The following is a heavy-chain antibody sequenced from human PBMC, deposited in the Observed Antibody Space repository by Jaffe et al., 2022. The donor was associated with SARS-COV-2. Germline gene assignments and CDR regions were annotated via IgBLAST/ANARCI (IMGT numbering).Heavy chain of an antibody. J-gene: IGHJ4*02. CDR2: ISGSGDTT. D-gene: IGHD6-13*01. Sequence: EVQLLESGGGVLQPGGSLRLSCAASGFTFSSHVLTWVRQAPGKGLEWVSIISGSGDTTYYADSLKGRISVSRDNSNNLLYLHLDSLRAEDTAIYFCAKGYGSSWYYFDSWGQGTLVTVSS. CDR3: AKGYGSSWYYFDS. CDR1: GFTFSSHV. V-gene: IGHV3-23*01.